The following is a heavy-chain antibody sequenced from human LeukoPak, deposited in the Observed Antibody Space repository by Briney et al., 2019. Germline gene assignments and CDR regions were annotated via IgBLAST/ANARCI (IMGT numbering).Heavy chain of an antibody. CDR2: IYHSGST. D-gene: IGHD2/OR15-2a*01. V-gene: IGHV4-39*07. CDR3: ARDLEYPLYYFDY. CDR1: GGSISSSSYY. Sequence: PSETLSLTCTVSGGSISSSSYYWGWIRQPPGKGLEWIGSIYHSGSTYYNPSLKSRVTISVDTSKNQFSLKLSSVTAADTAVYYCARDLEYPLYYFDYWGQGTLVTVSS. J-gene: IGHJ4*02.